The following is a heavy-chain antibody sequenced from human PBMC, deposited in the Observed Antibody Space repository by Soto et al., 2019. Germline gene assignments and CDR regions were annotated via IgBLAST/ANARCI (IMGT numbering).Heavy chain of an antibody. J-gene: IGHJ5*02. D-gene: IGHD3-22*01. CDR1: GYAFTSYY. CDR3: ATIGPCVPYYYDSSPYTIENWFDP. V-gene: IGHV1-46*01. CDR2: INPSGGST. Sequence: ASVKVSCKASGYAFTSYYRHWVRQAPGQGLELMGIINPSGGSTSYAQKFHGRFTLSMDMTNNHVSLILNCVTAADTDVYYCATIGPCVPYYYDSSPYTIENWFDPWGEGTQATV.